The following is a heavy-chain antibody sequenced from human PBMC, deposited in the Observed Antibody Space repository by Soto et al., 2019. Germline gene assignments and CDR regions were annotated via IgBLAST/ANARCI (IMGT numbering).Heavy chain of an antibody. V-gene: IGHV1-18*01. CDR3: ARASGGGVGTTSY. D-gene: IGHD1-26*01. CDR1: GYIFSNFG. Sequence: QVQLVQSGPEVKKPGASAKVSCMTSGYIFSNFGISWMRQVPGQGLEWMGWISAYNGNTNYAQKFQDRVTLTTDTSTNTAYMELRSLRSDDTAVYYCARASGGGVGTTSYWGQGTLVTVSS. CDR2: ISAYNGNT. J-gene: IGHJ4*02.